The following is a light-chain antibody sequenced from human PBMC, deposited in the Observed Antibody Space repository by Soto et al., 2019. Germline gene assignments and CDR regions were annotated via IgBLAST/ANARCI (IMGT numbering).Light chain of an antibody. V-gene: IGKV2-30*01. CDR2: KVS. CDR1: QSLVYSNGNTY. J-gene: IGKJ5*01. Sequence: DVVMTQSPLSLPVTLGQPASISCRSSQSLVYSNGNTYLHWFQQRPGQSPRRLIYKVSNRDSGVPDRVSGSGSGTDFTQKISRVEAENVGIYYCMQRTDSITFGQGTRLEI. CDR3: MQRTDSIT.